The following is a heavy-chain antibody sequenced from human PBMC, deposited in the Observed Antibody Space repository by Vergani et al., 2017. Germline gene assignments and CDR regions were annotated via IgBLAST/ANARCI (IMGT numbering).Heavy chain of an antibody. CDR2: IRYDGSNK. CDR3: ARPLGYCSSTSCLYYFDY. J-gene: IGHJ4*02. CDR1: GFTFSSYG. Sequence: QVQLVESGGGVVQPGGSLRLSCAASGFTFSSYGMHWVRQAPGKGLEWVAFIRYDGSNKYYADSVKGRFTISRDNSKNTLYLQMNSLRAEDTAVYYCARPLGYCSSTSCLYYFDYWGQGPLVTVSS. D-gene: IGHD2-2*01. V-gene: IGHV3-30*02.